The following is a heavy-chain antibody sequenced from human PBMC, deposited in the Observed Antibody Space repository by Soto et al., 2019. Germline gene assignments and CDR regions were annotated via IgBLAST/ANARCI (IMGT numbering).Heavy chain of an antibody. J-gene: IGHJ6*02. Sequence: EVQVVESGGGLVQPGGSLRISCAASGFTFSIYSMNWVRQAPGKGLEWISYISSTSSTIYYADSVKGRFTISRDNAKNERYLQIHSRRSEDTAVYYCATSYGSGSYFPYHYYYGMDVWGQGTTVTVSS. CDR2: ISSTSSTI. CDR1: GFTFSIYS. CDR3: ATSYGSGSYFPYHYYYGMDV. V-gene: IGHV3-48*01. D-gene: IGHD3-10*01.